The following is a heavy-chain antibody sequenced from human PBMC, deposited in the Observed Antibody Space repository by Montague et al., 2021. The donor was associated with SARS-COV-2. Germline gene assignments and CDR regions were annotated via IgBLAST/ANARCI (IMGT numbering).Heavy chain of an antibody. CDR1: GGSFSAYY. CDR2: IIHSGST. Sequence: SETLSLTCAVSGGSFSAYYWSWIRQPPGKGLEWIGEIIHSGSTNYNPSLKSRVTISVDTSKNQFSLKLSAVTAADTAVYYCARGRTVTTFYYYYYCGMDVWGQGTTVTVSS. V-gene: IGHV4-34*01. J-gene: IGHJ6*02. CDR3: ARGRTVTTFYYYYYCGMDV. D-gene: IGHD4-17*01.